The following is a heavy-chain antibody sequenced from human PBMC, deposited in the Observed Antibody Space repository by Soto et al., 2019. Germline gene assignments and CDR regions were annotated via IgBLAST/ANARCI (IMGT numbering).Heavy chain of an antibody. J-gene: IGHJ4*02. CDR3: ARAVGLFDY. D-gene: IGHD1-26*01. CDR1: GFTFSTYG. V-gene: IGHV3-33*01. Sequence: QVQLVESGGGVVQPGRSLRLSCAASGFTFSTYGMHWVRQAPGMGLEWVAVIWYDGSHKDYVDSVKGRFTISRDNSKNILYLQMNSLRVEDTAVYYCARAVGLFDYWGQGTLVTVSS. CDR2: IWYDGSHK.